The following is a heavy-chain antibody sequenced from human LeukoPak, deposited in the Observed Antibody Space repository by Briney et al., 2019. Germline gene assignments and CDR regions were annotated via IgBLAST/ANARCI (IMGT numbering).Heavy chain of an antibody. J-gene: IGHJ4*02. CDR2: IASTSSTI. D-gene: IGHD3-16*02. CDR1: GFTFSHYN. CDR3: VREGGGSYLHF. V-gene: IGHV3-48*01. Sequence: PGGSLRLSCAASGFTFSHYNMNWVRQAPGKGLEWISFIASTSSTIYCADSVKGRFTISRDDAKNSLYLQMSSLRAEDTAVYYCVREGGGSYLHFWGQGTLVTVSS.